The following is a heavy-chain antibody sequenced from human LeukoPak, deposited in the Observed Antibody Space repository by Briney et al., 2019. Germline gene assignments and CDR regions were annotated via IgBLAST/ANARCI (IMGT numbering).Heavy chain of an antibody. D-gene: IGHD3-3*01. CDR3: AKWMVRRDFWSGAFDI. CDR1: GFTFRSYA. CDR2: ISESGVGT. J-gene: IGHJ3*02. V-gene: IGHV3-23*01. Sequence: GGSLRLSCAASGFTFRSYAMNWVRQAPGKGLEWVSGISESGVGTNYADSVNGRFTISRDNSKNTLFLQMNSLRGEDTAIYYCAKWMVRRDFWSGAFDIWGQGTMVTV.